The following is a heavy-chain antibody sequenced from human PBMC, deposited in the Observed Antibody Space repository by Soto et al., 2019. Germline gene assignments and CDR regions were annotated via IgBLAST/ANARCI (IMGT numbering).Heavy chain of an antibody. J-gene: IGHJ5*02. CDR2: IYHSGST. Sequence: SETLSLTCAVSGGSISSSNWWSWVRQPPGKGLEWIGEIYHSGSTNYNPSLKSRVTISVDKSKNQFSLKLSSVTAADTAVYYCARDNYGSGSYYSYNWFDPWGQVTLVTVS. D-gene: IGHD3-10*01. CDR3: ARDNYGSGSYYSYNWFDP. CDR1: GGSISSSNW. V-gene: IGHV4-4*02.